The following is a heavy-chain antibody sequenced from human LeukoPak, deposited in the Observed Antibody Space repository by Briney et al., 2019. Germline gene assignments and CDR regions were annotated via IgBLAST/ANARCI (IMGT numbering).Heavy chain of an antibody. CDR3: ARPTSWVNYFDP. CDR1: GDSLSGYF. Sequence: SETLSLACDVSGDSLSGYFWSWIRQPPGKGLEWIGEISHSGSTNYNPSLKSRVTISLDMSKNHFSLKLNSVTAADTAVYYCARPTSWVNYFDPWGQGTLVTVSS. V-gene: IGHV4-34*01. J-gene: IGHJ5*02. CDR2: ISHSGST. D-gene: IGHD1-7*01.